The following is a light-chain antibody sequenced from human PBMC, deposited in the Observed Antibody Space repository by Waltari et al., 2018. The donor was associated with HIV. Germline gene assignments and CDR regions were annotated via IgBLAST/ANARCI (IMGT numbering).Light chain of an antibody. CDR2: EVN. Sequence: QSALTQPASVSGSPGQSITISCTGTSSDVGSYNLVSWYQQHPGKAPKPMIYEVNKRPSGVSNRFAGSKSGNTASLTSSGLQAEDEADYYCCSYAGSSTPYVFGTGTKVTAL. CDR1: SSDVGSYNL. V-gene: IGLV2-23*02. J-gene: IGLJ1*01. CDR3: CSYAGSSTPYV.